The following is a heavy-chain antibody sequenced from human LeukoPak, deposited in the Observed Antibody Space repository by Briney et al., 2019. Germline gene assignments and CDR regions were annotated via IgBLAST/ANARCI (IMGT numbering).Heavy chain of an antibody. D-gene: IGHD6-13*01. Sequence: SETLSLTCTVSGGSISSGSYYWSWIRQPAGKGLEWIGRIYTSGSTNYNPSLKSRVTISVDTSKNQFSLKLSSVTAADTAVYYCARRRVAAATFDDYFYYYMDVWGKGTTVTISS. CDR1: GGSISSGSYY. CDR2: IYTSGST. CDR3: ARRRVAAATFDDYFYYYMDV. V-gene: IGHV4-61*02. J-gene: IGHJ6*03.